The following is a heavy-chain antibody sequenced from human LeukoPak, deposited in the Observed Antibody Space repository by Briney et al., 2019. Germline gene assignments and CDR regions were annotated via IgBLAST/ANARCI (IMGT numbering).Heavy chain of an antibody. CDR1: GFTFSSYA. D-gene: IGHD3-22*01. V-gene: IGHV3-23*01. Sequence: PGGSLRLSCAASGFTFSSYAMSWVRQAPGKGREWVAAISGSGGSTDYADSVKGRFTISTDNPKNRLYLQLNRLRAEDTAVYYCAFPRDYDSSGQPTHWGQGTLATVSS. CDR3: AFPRDYDSSGQPTH. J-gene: IGHJ4*02. CDR2: ISGSGGST.